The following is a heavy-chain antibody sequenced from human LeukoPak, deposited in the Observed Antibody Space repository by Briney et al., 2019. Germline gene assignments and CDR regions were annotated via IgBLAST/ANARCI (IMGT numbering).Heavy chain of an antibody. D-gene: IGHD3-9*01. Sequence: ASVKVSCKVSGYTLTELSMHWVRQAPGQGLEWMGWINPNSGGTNYAQKFQGRVTMTRDTSISTAYMELSRLRSDDTAVYYCARGGYFDPDNWFDPWGQGTLVTVSS. CDR2: INPNSGGT. J-gene: IGHJ5*02. CDR3: ARGGYFDPDNWFDP. V-gene: IGHV1-2*02. CDR1: GYTLTELS.